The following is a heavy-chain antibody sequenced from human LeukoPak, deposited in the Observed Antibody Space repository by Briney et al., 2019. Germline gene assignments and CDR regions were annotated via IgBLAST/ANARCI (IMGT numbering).Heavy chain of an antibody. CDR1: GGSISSSNW. CDR3: ARVGIAVAAVANQKTYYYCYGMDV. J-gene: IGHJ6*02. V-gene: IGHV4-4*02. CDR2: IYHSGST. Sequence: SGTLSLTCAVSGGSISSSNWWSWVRQPPGKGLEWIGEIYHSGSTNYNPSLKSRVTISVDKSKNQFSLKLSSVTAADTAVYYCARVGIAVAAVANQKTYYYCYGMDVWGQGTTVTVSS. D-gene: IGHD6-19*01.